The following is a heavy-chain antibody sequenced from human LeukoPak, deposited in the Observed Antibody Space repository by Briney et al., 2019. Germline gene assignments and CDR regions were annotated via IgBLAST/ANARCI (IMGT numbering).Heavy chain of an antibody. D-gene: IGHD2-15*01. CDR1: GFTFSSYS. CDR3: ARQCSGGSCYLVNFYMDV. V-gene: IGHV3-48*02. Sequence: GGSLRLSCAASGFTFSSYSMNWVRQAPGKGLEWVSYISSSSSTIYYADSVKGRFTISRDNAKNSLYLQMNSLRDEDTAVYYCARQCSGGSCYLVNFYMDVWGKGTTVTVSS. CDR2: ISSSSSTI. J-gene: IGHJ6*03.